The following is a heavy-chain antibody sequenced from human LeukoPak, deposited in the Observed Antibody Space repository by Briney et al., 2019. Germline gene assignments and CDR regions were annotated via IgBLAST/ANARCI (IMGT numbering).Heavy chain of an antibody. CDR3: ARGQWQWSDY. J-gene: IGHJ4*02. V-gene: IGHV3-15*01. CDR1: GFTFSGAW. CDR2: IKSKTDGGTT. Sequence: GGSLRLSCAASGFTFSGAWMNWVRQAPGKGLEWVGRIKSKTDGGTTDYAAPVKGRFTISRDNSKNTLYLQMNSLRAEDTAVYYCARGQWQWSDYWGQGTLVTVSS. D-gene: IGHD6-19*01.